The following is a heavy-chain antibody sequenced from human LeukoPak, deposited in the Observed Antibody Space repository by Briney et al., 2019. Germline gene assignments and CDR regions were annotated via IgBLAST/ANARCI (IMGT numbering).Heavy chain of an antibody. J-gene: IGHJ5*02. D-gene: IGHD5-12*01. CDR2: INHSGST. CDR3: ARVRGYSGYDGWFDP. Sequence: SETLSLTCAVYGGSFSGYYWSWIRQPPGKGLEWIGEINHSGSTNYNPSLKSRVTISVDTSKNQFSLKLSSVTAADTAVYYCARVRGYSGYDGWFDPWGQGTLVTVSS. V-gene: IGHV4-34*01. CDR1: GGSFSGYY.